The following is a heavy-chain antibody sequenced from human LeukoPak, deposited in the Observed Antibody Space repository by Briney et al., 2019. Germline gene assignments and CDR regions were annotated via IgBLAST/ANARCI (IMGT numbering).Heavy chain of an antibody. CDR2: INPNSGGT. CDR3: ARHSGYDSNLGY. D-gene: IGHD5-12*01. Sequence: ASVKVSCKASGYTFTGYYMHWVRQAPGQGLEWMGWINPNSGGTNYAQKFQGRVTMTRDTSISTAYMELSRLRSDDTAVYYCARHSGYDSNLGYWGQGTLVTVSS. CDR1: GYTFTGYY. V-gene: IGHV1-2*02. J-gene: IGHJ4*02.